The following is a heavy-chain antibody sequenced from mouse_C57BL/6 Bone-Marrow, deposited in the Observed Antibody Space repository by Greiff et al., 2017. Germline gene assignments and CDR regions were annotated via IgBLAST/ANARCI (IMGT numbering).Heavy chain of an antibody. CDR1: GYTFKNYL. V-gene: IGHV1-54*01. D-gene: IGHD2-5*01. Sequence: VQLQQSGAELVRPGTSVKLSCKASGYTFKNYLIEWVKQRPGQGLEWIGVINPGSGGTKYNEKFKGKATMTADTSSSTAYMQLSSLTSEDTAVSSCETARYSNYPYYFDYWGQGTTLTVSS. CDR3: ETARYSNYPYYFDY. J-gene: IGHJ2*01. CDR2: INPGSGGT.